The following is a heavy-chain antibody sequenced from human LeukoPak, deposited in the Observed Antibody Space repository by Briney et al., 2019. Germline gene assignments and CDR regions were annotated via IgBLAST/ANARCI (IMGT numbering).Heavy chain of an antibody. Sequence: GGSLRLPCAASGFTFSSYWMHWVRQAPGKGLVWVSRINTDGSSTSYADSVKGRFTISRDNAKNTLYLQMNSLRAEDTAVYYCARTIVPAAPLDYWGQGTLVTVSS. D-gene: IGHD2-2*01. V-gene: IGHV3-74*01. CDR3: ARTIVPAAPLDY. J-gene: IGHJ4*02. CDR2: INTDGSST. CDR1: GFTFSSYW.